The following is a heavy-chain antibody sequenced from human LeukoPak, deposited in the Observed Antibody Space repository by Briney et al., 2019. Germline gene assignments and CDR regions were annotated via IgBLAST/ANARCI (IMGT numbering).Heavy chain of an antibody. CDR1: GVSISRSYW. J-gene: IGHJ4*02. D-gene: IGHD3-16*01. Sequence: PSETLSLTCAVSGVSISRSYWWSWVRQAPGKGLEWIGEIYHSGGTNYNPSLKSRVTISVDKSKNQFSLKLTSVTAADTAVYYCARDLRGMVDYWGQGTLVTVSS. V-gene: IGHV4-4*02. CDR3: ARDLRGMVDY. CDR2: IYHSGGT.